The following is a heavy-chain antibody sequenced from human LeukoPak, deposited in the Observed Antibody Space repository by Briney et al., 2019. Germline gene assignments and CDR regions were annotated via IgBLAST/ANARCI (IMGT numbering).Heavy chain of an antibody. CDR2: INPSGGST. Sequence: ASVKVSCKASGYTFTSYYMHWVRQAPGQGLEWMGIINPSGGSTSYTQKFQGRVTMTRDTATSTVYMELSSLSSEDTAVYYCARGRFVGDFYSPFDYWGQGTLVTVSS. CDR1: GYTFTSYY. J-gene: IGHJ4*02. V-gene: IGHV1-46*01. CDR3: ARGRFVGDFYSPFDY. D-gene: IGHD2-21*02.